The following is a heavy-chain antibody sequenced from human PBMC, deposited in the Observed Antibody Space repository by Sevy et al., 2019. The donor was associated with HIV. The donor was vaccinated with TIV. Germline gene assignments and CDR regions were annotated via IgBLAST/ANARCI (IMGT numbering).Heavy chain of an antibody. CDR1: GGSISSSNW. J-gene: IGHJ4*02. CDR3: ARGGGGYCSSTSCHVDY. Sequence: SETLSLTCAVSGGSISSSNWWNWVRQPPVKGLEWIGEIYHSGSTNRNPSLKSRVTISLDKSKNQFSLKLSSVTAADTAVYYCARGGGGYCSSTSCHVDYWGQGTLVTVSS. CDR2: IYHSGST. V-gene: IGHV4-4*02. D-gene: IGHD2-2*03.